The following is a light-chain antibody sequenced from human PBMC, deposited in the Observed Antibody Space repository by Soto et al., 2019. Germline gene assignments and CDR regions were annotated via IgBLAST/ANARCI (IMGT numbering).Light chain of an antibody. CDR1: QNIRSW. CDR3: QQYDSSST. V-gene: IGKV1-5*03. J-gene: IGKJ4*02. CDR2: KAS. Sequence: DIQMTQSPSTLFASVGDRVTITCRASQNIRSWLAWYQQKPGKAPRLLIYKASSLESGVPSRFSGSGSGTEFTLTISSLQPDDSATYYCQQYDSSSTFGGGTKVDIK.